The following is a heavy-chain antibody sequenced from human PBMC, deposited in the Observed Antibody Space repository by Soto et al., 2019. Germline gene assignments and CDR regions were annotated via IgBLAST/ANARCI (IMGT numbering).Heavy chain of an antibody. CDR3: ATYYYDSSGYYTMYFDY. Sequence: ASVKVSCKVSGYTLTELSMHWVRQAPGKGLEWMGGFDPEGGETIYAQKFQGRVTMTEDTSTDTAYMELSSLRSEDTAVYYCATYYYDSSGYYTMYFDYWGQGTLVTVSS. J-gene: IGHJ4*02. CDR2: FDPEGGET. D-gene: IGHD3-22*01. V-gene: IGHV1-24*01. CDR1: GYTLTELS.